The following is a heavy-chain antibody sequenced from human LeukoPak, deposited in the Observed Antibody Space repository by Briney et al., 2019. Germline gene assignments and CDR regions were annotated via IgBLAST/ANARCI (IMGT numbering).Heavy chain of an antibody. D-gene: IGHD3-22*01. J-gene: IGHJ4*02. CDR1: GFTFSSYS. Sequence: PGGSLRLSCAASGFTFSSYSINWARQAPGKGLEWVSSISSSSSSIYYADSVKGRFTISRDNAKNSLYLQMNSLRAKDTAVYYCARDHGVITMMNGGDYWGQGTLVTVSS. CDR3: ARDHGVITMMNGGDY. CDR2: ISSSSSSI. V-gene: IGHV3-21*01.